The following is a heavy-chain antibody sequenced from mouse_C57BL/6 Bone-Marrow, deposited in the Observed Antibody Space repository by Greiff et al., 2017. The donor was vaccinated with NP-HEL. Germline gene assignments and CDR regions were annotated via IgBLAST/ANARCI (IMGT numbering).Heavy chain of an antibody. V-gene: IGHV5-6*01. Sequence: EVQLQESGGDLVKPGGSLKLSCAASGFTFSGYGMSWVRQTPDKRLEWVATISSGGSYTYYPDSVKGRFTISRDNAKNTLYLQMSSLKSEDTAMYYCARHYYSNYFDYWGQGTTLTVSS. J-gene: IGHJ2*01. CDR1: GFTFSGYG. CDR2: ISSGGSYT. D-gene: IGHD2-5*01. CDR3: ARHYYSNYFDY.